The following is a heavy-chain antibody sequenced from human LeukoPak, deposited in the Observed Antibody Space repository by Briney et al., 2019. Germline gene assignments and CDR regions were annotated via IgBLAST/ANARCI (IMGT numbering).Heavy chain of an antibody. CDR2: ISGSGGST. CDR1: GFTFSSYA. CDR3: AKDQLLWFGELSGAFDI. J-gene: IGHJ3*02. V-gene: IGHV3-23*01. D-gene: IGHD3-10*01. Sequence: GGSLRLSCAASGFTFSSYAISWVRQAPGKGLEWVSAISGSGGSTYYADSVKGRFTISIDNSKNTLYLQMNSLRAEDTAVYYCAKDQLLWFGELSGAFDIWGQGTMVTVSS.